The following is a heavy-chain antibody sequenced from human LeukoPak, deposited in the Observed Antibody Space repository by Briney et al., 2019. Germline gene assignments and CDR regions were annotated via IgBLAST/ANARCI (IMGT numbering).Heavy chain of an antibody. Sequence: SETQSLTCTVSGGSISSYYWSWIRQPPGKGLEWIGYIYYSGSTNYNPSLKSRVTISIDTSKNQFSLKLSSVTAADTAVYYCALRRPFGAFDIWGQGTMVTVSS. CDR2: IYYSGST. J-gene: IGHJ3*02. V-gene: IGHV4-59*08. CDR1: GGSISSYY. CDR3: ALRRPFGAFDI. D-gene: IGHD3-16*01.